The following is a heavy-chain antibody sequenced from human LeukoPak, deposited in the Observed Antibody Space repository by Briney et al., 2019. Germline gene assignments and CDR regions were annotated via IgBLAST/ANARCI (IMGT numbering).Heavy chain of an antibody. J-gene: IGHJ4*02. CDR3: ALHQYCGGDCYSLYFDY. V-gene: IGHV1-24*01. CDR2: FDPEDGET. Sequence: VASVKVSCKVSGYTLTELSMHWVRQAPGKGLEWMGGFDPEDGETIYAQKFQGRVTMTEDTSTDTAYMELSSLRSEDTAVYYCALHQYCGGDCYSLYFDYWGQGTLVTVSS. D-gene: IGHD2-21*02. CDR1: GYTLTELS.